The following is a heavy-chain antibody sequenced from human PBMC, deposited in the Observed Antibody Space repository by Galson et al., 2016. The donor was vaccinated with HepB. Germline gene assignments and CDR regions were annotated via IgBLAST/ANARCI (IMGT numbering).Heavy chain of an antibody. D-gene: IGHD2-21*01. Sequence: SETLSLTCAVYGGSFSGYYWTWIRQAPGQGLEWIGEINHTGTTTYNPSLNRRVAFSIDTSKNQFSLRLRSVTAADTAVYFCARGANCGHEKVCAFDFWGQGTVVTVSS. CDR3: ARGANCGHEKVCAFDF. CDR2: INHTGTT. CDR1: GGSFSGYY. V-gene: IGHV4-34*01. J-gene: IGHJ3*01.